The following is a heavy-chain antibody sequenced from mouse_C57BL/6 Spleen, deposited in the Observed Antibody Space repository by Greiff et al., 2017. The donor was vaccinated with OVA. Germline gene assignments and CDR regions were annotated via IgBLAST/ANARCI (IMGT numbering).Heavy chain of an antibody. D-gene: IGHD1-1*01. CDR3: GRHYYGPYYAMDY. CDR2: IRNKANGYTT. Sequence: EVQVVESGGGLVQPGGSLSLSCAASGFTFTDYYMSWVRQPPGKALEWLGFIRNKANGYTTEYSASVKGRFTISRDTSQTILYLQMHAMRAEYGVTYCGGRHYYGPYYAMDYWGQGTSVTVSS. CDR1: GFTFTDYY. V-gene: IGHV7-3*01. J-gene: IGHJ4*01.